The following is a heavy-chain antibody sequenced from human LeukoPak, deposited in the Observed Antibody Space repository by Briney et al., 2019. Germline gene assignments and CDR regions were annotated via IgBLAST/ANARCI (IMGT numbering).Heavy chain of an antibody. CDR1: GFTFSSYS. Sequence: GGSLRLSCAASGFTFSSYSMNWVRQAPGKGLEWVSHITASGTAMFYADSVKGRFTISRDSAKNSLYLQMNSLRAEDTAVYYCARRFFDYWGQGTLVTVSS. J-gene: IGHJ4*02. V-gene: IGHV3-48*01. CDR2: ITASGTAM. CDR3: ARRFFDY.